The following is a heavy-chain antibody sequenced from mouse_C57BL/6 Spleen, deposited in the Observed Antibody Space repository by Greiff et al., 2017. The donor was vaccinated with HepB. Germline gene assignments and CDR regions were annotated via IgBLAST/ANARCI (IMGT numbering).Heavy chain of an antibody. Sequence: QVQLQQSGPELVKPGASVKLSCKASGYTFTSYDINWVKQRPGQGLEWIGWIYPRDGSTKYNEKFKGKATLTVDTSSSTAYMELHSLTSEDSAVYFCERKGGSKPFAYWGQGTLVTVSA. CDR1: GYTFTSYD. J-gene: IGHJ3*01. CDR3: ERKGGSKPFAY. V-gene: IGHV1-85*01. D-gene: IGHD1-1*01. CDR2: IYPRDGST.